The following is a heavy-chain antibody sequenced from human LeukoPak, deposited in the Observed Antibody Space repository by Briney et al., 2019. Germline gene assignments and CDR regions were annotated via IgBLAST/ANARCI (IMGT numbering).Heavy chain of an antibody. D-gene: IGHD4-23*01. J-gene: IGHJ4*02. CDR1: GGTFSSYA. CDR3: ARDSVTTVAFDY. CDR2: IIPILGIA. Sequence: SEKVSCKASGGTFSSYAISWVRQAPGQGLEWMGRIIPILGIANYAQKFQGRVTITADKSTSTAYMELSSLRSEDTAVYYCARDSVTTVAFDYWGQGTLVTVSS. V-gene: IGHV1-69*04.